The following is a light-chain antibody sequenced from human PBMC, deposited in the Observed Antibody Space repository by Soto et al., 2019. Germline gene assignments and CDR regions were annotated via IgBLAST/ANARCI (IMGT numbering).Light chain of an antibody. Sequence: EIVMTQSPATLSVSPGETATLSCRASQSVSYNLAWYQQKPGQGPRLVIYGAFSRATGIPARFSGSGSGTDFTLTSISLQSEDFAVYYCQQYKNWPPLTFGGGTKVEIK. J-gene: IGKJ4*01. CDR1: QSVSYN. V-gene: IGKV3-15*01. CDR3: QQYKNWPPLT. CDR2: GAF.